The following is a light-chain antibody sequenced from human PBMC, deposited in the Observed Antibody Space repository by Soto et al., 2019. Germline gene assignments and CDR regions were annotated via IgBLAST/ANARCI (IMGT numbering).Light chain of an antibody. CDR1: QDINKY. CDR3: QQYSVYPMT. Sequence: DIQMTQSPSSLSASVGDRITITCRASQDINKYLTWFQQKPGKAPKSLISGASTLQSGVPSRFSGSGSGTDFTLTISSLQPEDFATYYWQQYSVYPMTFAQGTRLEIK. V-gene: IGKV1-16*01. J-gene: IGKJ5*01. CDR2: GAS.